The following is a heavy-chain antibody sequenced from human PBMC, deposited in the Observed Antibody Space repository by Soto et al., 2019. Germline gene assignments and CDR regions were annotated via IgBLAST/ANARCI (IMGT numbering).Heavy chain of an antibody. D-gene: IGHD6-13*01. Sequence: PSETLSLTCTVSVGSVSSGSYYLSWIRQPPGKGLEWIGYIYYSWSTNYNPSLKSRVTISVDTSKNQFSLKLSSVTAADTAVYYCAGDSESSIWYGGNYGMEVLAQGTTVTVSS. CDR2: IYYSWST. CDR3: AGDSESSIWYGGNYGMEV. CDR1: VGSVSSGSYY. J-gene: IGHJ6*01. V-gene: IGHV4-61*01.